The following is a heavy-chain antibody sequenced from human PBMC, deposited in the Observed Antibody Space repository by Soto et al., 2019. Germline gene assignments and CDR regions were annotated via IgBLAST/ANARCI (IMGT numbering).Heavy chain of an antibody. J-gene: IGHJ4*02. CDR1: GASIGTNNW. Sequence: PSETLSLTCAVSGASIGTNNWWSWVRQPPAKGLEWIGSIYPSVSSYHNPSLETRVRLSIDTSKNQFTLNLTSVTAADTALYYCAREKVGTTFFDNWGQGIQVTVSS. CDR3: AREKVGTTFFDN. CDR2: IYPSVSS. V-gene: IGHV4-4*02. D-gene: IGHD1-1*01.